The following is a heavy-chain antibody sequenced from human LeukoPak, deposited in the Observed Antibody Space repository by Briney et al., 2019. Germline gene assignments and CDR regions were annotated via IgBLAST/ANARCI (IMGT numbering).Heavy chain of an antibody. Sequence: SVKVSCKASGGTFSSYAISWVRQAPGQGLEWMGGIIPIFGTANYAQTFQGRVTITADESTSTAYMELSSLRSEDTAVYYCAASGRLVPYYFGYWGQGTLVTVSS. D-gene: IGHD6-6*01. J-gene: IGHJ4*02. CDR1: GGTFSSYA. V-gene: IGHV1-69*01. CDR2: IIPIFGTA. CDR3: AASGRLVPYYFGY.